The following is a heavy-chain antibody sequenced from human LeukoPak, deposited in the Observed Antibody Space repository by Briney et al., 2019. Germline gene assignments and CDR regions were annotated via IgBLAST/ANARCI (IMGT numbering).Heavy chain of an antibody. Sequence: GGSLRLSCAASGFTFSSYAMSWVRQAPGKGLEWVSAVSGSGGSTYYADSVKGRFTISRDNSKNTLYLQMSSLRAEDTAVYYCAKEITMIVVGRSGMDVWGQGTTVIVSS. CDR1: GFTFSSYA. V-gene: IGHV3-23*01. CDR2: VSGSGGST. CDR3: AKEITMIVVGRSGMDV. D-gene: IGHD3-22*01. J-gene: IGHJ6*02.